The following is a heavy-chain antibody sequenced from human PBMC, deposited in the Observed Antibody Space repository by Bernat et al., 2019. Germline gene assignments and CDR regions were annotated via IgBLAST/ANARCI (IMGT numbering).Heavy chain of an antibody. CDR2: ISYDGNNK. CDR3: ARGSVVDYGDYAEYWYFDL. D-gene: IGHD4-17*01. CDR1: GLTFSNYA. J-gene: IGHJ2*01. V-gene: IGHV3-30*07. Sequence: QVQLVESGGGVVQPGRSLRLSCAVSGLTFSNYAMHWVRQAPGKGLEWVAVISYDGNNKYYADSVKGRFTISRDNSKNTLYLQMNSLRAEDTAVYYCARGSVVDYGDYAEYWYFDLWGRGTLVTVSS.